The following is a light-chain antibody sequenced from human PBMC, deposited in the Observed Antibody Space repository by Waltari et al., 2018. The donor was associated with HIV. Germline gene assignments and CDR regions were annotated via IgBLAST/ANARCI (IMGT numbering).Light chain of an antibody. CDR2: TNT. CDR1: ASNLGTNT. J-gene: IGLJ2*01. V-gene: IGLV1-44*01. Sequence: QSVLTQPPSASGTPGQPVTISCSWTASNLGTNTLIWSQQLPGAAPKLLIYTNTQRPSGVPDRFSGSKSGTSASLAISGLQSEDEALYYCSSWDGTLYGVAFGGGTKVTVL. CDR3: SSWDGTLYGVA.